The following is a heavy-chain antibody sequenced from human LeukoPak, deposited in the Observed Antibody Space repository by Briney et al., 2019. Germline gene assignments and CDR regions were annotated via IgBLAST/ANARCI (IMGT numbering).Heavy chain of an antibody. J-gene: IGHJ4*02. CDR2: IYPGNSET. V-gene: IGHV5-51*01. CDR3: ARALRTGQGDYVPVL. D-gene: IGHD4-17*01. CDR1: GYRFTNYW. Sequence: GESLKISCKASGYRFTNYWIGWVRQMPGKGLEWMTIIYPGNSETRYSPSFQGQVTISADKSIGTMYLQWSSLKASDTAMYYCARALRTGQGDYVPVLWGQGTLVIVSS.